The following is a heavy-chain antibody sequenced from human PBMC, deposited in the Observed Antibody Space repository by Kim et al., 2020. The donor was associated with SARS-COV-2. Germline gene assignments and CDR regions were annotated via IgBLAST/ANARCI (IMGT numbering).Heavy chain of an antibody. D-gene: IGHD5-18*01. CDR2: IYYSGST. CDR1: GGSISSSSYY. J-gene: IGHJ4*02. CDR3: ARHQGTGGYSLGYYFDY. V-gene: IGHV4-39*01. Sequence: SETLSLTCTVSGGSISSSSYYWGWIRQPPVKGLEWIGSIYYSGSTYYNPSLKSRVTISVDTSKNQFSLKLRSVTAADTAVYYCARHQGTGGYSLGYYFDYWGQGTLVTVSS.